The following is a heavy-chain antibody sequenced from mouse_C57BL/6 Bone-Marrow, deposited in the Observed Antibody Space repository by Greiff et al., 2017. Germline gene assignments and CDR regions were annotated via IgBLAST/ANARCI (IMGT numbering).Heavy chain of an antibody. CDR1: GYSITSCYY. V-gene: IGHV3-6*01. CDR3: AERGTWFAD. J-gene: IGHJ3*01. Sequence: EVQLVESGPGLVKPSQSLSLTCSVTGYSITSCYYWNWIRQFPGNKLEWMGYISYDGSNNYNPSLKNRISITRDTSKNQFFLQLNSVTTEDTATYYCAERGTWFADWGQGTLVTVSA. CDR2: ISYDGSN.